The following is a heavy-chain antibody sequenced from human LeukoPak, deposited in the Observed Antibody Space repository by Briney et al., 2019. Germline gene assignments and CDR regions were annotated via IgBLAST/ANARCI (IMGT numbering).Heavy chain of an antibody. CDR2: IYYSGST. D-gene: IGHD3-3*01. V-gene: IGHV4-39*01. CDR1: GGSISSSSYY. Sequence: SETLSLTCTVSGGSISSSSYYWGWIRQPPGKGLEWIGSIYYSGSTYYNPSLKSRVTISVDTSKNQSSLKLSSVTAADTAVYYCARLSTYYDFWSGYLNWFDPWGQGTLVTVSS. CDR3: ARLSTYYDFWSGYLNWFDP. J-gene: IGHJ5*02.